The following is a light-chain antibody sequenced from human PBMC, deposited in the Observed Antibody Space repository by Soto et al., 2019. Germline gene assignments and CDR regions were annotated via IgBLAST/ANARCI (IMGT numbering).Light chain of an antibody. Sequence: VRTQSPATLSVSPGERATLSCRASQSVSSNLAWYQQKPGQAPRLLIYGASTRATGIPARFSGSGSGTEFTLTISSLQSEDFAVYYCQQYNNWPPLTFGGGTKVDIK. CDR1: QSVSSN. J-gene: IGKJ4*01. CDR2: GAS. V-gene: IGKV3-15*01. CDR3: QQYNNWPPLT.